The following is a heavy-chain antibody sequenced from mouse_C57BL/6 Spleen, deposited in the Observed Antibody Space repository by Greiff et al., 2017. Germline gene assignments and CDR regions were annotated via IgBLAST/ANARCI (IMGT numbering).Heavy chain of an antibody. CDR3: ARWNYYYGSSYAMDY. CDR1: GYAFSSYW. J-gene: IGHJ4*01. D-gene: IGHD1-1*01. Sequence: QVQLQQSGAELVKPGASVKISCKASGYAFSSYWMNWVKQRPGKGLEWIGQIYPGDGDTNYNGKFKGKATLTADKSSSTAYMQLSSLTSEDSAVYCCARWNYYYGSSYAMDYWGQGTSVTVSS. V-gene: IGHV1-80*01. CDR2: IYPGDGDT.